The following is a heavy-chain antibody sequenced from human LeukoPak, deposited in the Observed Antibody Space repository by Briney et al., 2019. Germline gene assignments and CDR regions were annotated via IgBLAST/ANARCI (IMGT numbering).Heavy chain of an antibody. Sequence: GASVTVSCKASGYTFTGYYVHWVRQAPGQGLEWMGWVNPNSGVTNYAQKFQGRVTMTRDTSISTAYMELSSLRSDDTAVYYCARVGAYGSGSYLVYWGQGSLVTVSS. V-gene: IGHV1-2*02. CDR2: VNPNSGVT. J-gene: IGHJ4*02. CDR3: ARVGAYGSGSYLVY. CDR1: GYTFTGYY. D-gene: IGHD3-10*01.